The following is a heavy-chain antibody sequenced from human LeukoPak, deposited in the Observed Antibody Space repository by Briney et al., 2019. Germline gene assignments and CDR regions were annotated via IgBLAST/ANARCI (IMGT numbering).Heavy chain of an antibody. J-gene: IGHJ4*02. CDR1: GFTFSSYA. CDR3: AKDSVGVAGPDY. Sequence: QPGRSLRLSCAASGFTFSSYAMHWVRQAPGKGLEWVAVISYDGSSTYYADSVKGRFTISRDNSKSTLYLQMNSLRAEDTAVYYCAKDSVGVAGPDYWGQGSLVTVSS. V-gene: IGHV3-30-3*01. D-gene: IGHD6-19*01. CDR2: ISYDGSST.